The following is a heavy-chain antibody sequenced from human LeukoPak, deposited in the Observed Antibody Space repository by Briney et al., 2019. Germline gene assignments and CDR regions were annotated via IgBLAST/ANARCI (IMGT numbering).Heavy chain of an antibody. V-gene: IGHV3-7*01. J-gene: IGHJ4*02. CDR3: SADPGDY. CDR1: GSAFRSSW. Sequence: PGGSRRPSCAPPGSAFRSSWMSGGRQAPGKGLEWVANINQDGREKYHVDSVEGRFNISRDNARNSLYLQMNSLGVDDTAVYFCSADPGDYWGQGTLVSVSS. CDR2: INQDGREK. D-gene: IGHD7-27*01.